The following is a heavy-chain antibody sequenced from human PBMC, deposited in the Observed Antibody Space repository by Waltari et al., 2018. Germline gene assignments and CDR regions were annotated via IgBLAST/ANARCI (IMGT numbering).Heavy chain of an antibody. CDR3: ASAPLGYCSGGSCYKNWFDP. CDR1: GGTFSRSA. J-gene: IGHJ5*02. Sequence: QVQLVQSGAEVKKPGSSVKVSCKASGGTFSRSAITWVRQAPGQGLGWMGGIIPIFGTANYAQKFQGRVTITADESTSTAYMELSSLRSEDTAVYYCASAPLGYCSGGSCYKNWFDPWGQGTLVTVSS. D-gene: IGHD2-15*01. V-gene: IGHV1-69*01. CDR2: IIPIFGTA.